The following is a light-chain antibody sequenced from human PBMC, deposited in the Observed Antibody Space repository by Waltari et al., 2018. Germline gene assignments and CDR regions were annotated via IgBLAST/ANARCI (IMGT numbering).Light chain of an antibody. CDR3: MQSLQVET. CDR2: LGS. CDR1: QSLLYSDGYTY. V-gene: IGKV2-28*01. J-gene: IGKJ2*01. Sequence: EIVLTQSPLSLPVTPGEPASISCRSSQSLLYSDGYTYLDWYLQKPGQSPQLLIYLGSNRASGVPDRVSGSGSGTDFTLKISRVEAEDVGVYYCMQSLQVETFGQGTKLEIK.